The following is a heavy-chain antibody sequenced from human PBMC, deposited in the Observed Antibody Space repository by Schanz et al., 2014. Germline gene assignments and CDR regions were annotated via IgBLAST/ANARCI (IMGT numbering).Heavy chain of an antibody. D-gene: IGHD5-12*01. Sequence: DVQLVDSGGGLVQPGGSLRLSCAASGFTVSNSYIHWVRQAPGKGLEWVSTIYSSGSTYYADSVRGRFTISRDNSMNTVYLQMKSLRAEDTALYYCAREYSSYGTVYYWGQGTLVTVSS. CDR3: AREYSSYGTVYY. J-gene: IGHJ4*02. V-gene: IGHV3-53*01. CDR1: GFTVSNSY. CDR2: IYSSGST.